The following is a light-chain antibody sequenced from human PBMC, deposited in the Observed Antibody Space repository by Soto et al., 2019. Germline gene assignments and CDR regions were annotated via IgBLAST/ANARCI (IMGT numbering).Light chain of an antibody. Sequence: QSVLTQPPSVSGAPGQRVTISCTGSSSNIGAGYAVHWYQQLPGTAPKLLIYGNSNRPSGVPDRFSGSKSGTSASLAITGLQAEDEADYYCQSYDSSLSGVVFGTGTKLTVL. CDR1: SSNIGAGYA. V-gene: IGLV1-40*01. CDR2: GNS. CDR3: QSYDSSLSGVV. J-gene: IGLJ1*01.